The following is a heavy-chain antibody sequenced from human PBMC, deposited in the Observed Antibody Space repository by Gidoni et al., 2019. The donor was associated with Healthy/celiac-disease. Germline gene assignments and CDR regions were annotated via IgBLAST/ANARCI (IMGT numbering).Heavy chain of an antibody. V-gene: IGHV1-2*02. Sequence: QVQLVQSGAEVKKPGASVTVSCKPSGYPFTRHHMHWLRQAPGHGLEWMGWINPNSGGTNYAQKFQGRVTMTRDTSISTAYMELSRLRSDDTAVYYCAREVVGCSSTSCYSRGWDWFDPWGQGTLVTVSS. D-gene: IGHD2-2*02. CDR1: GYPFTRHH. CDR2: INPNSGGT. J-gene: IGHJ5*02. CDR3: AREVVGCSSTSCYSRGWDWFDP.